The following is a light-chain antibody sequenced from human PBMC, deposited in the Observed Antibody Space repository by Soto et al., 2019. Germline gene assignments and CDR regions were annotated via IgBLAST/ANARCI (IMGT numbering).Light chain of an antibody. Sequence: DIQMTQSPSSLSASVGDRVTITCQASQDISNYLNWYQQKPGKAPKLLIYDASNLETGVPSRFSGSGSGTDFMFTISSLQPDDIATYYCQHETFGQGTRLEIK. J-gene: IGKJ5*01. V-gene: IGKV1-33*01. CDR1: QDISNY. CDR3: QHET. CDR2: DAS.